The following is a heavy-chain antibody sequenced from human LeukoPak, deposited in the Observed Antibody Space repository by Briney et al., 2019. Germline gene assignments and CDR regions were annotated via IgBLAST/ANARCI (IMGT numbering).Heavy chain of an antibody. CDR3: ARAPHCGTTSCYEVGY. D-gene: IGHD2-2*01. CDR2: VNHAGST. Sequence: SETLSLTCAVSGYSISSGYSWGWIRQPPGKGPECIGNVNHAGSTYYNPSLRSRVSILVDTSKNQFSLRLGSVTAADTAVYYCARAPHCGTTSCYEVGYWGQGTLVIVSS. J-gene: IGHJ4*02. CDR1: GYSISSGYS. V-gene: IGHV4-38-2*01.